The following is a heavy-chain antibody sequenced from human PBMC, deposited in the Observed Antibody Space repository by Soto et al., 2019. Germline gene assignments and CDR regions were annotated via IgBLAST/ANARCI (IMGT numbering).Heavy chain of an antibody. V-gene: IGHV3-30*18. J-gene: IGHJ6*02. Sequence: VGSLRLSCAASGFTFSSYGMHWVRQAPGKGLEWVAVISYDGSNKYYADSVKGRFTISRDNSKNTLYLQMNSLRAEDTAVYYCAKCRAAGTGYYYYGMDVWGQGTTVTVSS. CDR1: GFTFSSYG. D-gene: IGHD6-13*01. CDR3: AKCRAAGTGYYYYGMDV. CDR2: ISYDGSNK.